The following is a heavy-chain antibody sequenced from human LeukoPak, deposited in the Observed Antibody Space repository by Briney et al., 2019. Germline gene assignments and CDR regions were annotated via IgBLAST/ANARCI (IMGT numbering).Heavy chain of an antibody. CDR2: IKSKTDGGTT. Sequence: GGSLRLSCAASGFTFSNAWMSWVRQAPGKGLEWVGRIKSKTDGGTTDYAAPVKGRFTISRDDSKNTLYLQMNSLKTEDTAVYYCTTGQGYYDFWSGYHHYGAFDIWGQGTMVTVSS. CDR3: TTGQGYYDFWSGYHHYGAFDI. V-gene: IGHV3-15*01. D-gene: IGHD3-3*01. J-gene: IGHJ3*02. CDR1: GFTFSNAW.